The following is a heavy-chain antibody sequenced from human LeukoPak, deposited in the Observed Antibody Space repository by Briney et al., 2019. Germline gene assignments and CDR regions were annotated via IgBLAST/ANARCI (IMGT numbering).Heavy chain of an antibody. CDR1: GYTLTELS. CDR2: FDPEDGET. V-gene: IGHV1-24*01. D-gene: IGHD1-26*01. CDR3: ATLDGSYYYFQH. Sequence: ASVKVSCKVSGYTLTELSMHWVRQAPGKGLEWMGGFDPEDGETIYAQKFQGRVTMTEDTSTDTAYMELSSLRSEDTAVCYCATLDGSYYYFQHWGQGTLVTVSS. J-gene: IGHJ1*01.